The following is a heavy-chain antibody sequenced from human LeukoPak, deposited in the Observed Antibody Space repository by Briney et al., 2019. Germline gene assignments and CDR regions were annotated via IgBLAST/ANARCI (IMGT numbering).Heavy chain of an antibody. Sequence: AGGSLRLSCAASGFTFSNFGMHWVRQAPGKGLEWVAVISYDGTNKYYADSVKGRFTISRDNSRNTLYLQMNSLRAEDTAIYYCAKDTKTLGIAMAGNDFWGQGTLVTVSS. V-gene: IGHV3-30*18. CDR1: GFTFSNFG. CDR3: AKDTKTLGIAMAGNDF. J-gene: IGHJ4*02. CDR2: ISYDGTNK. D-gene: IGHD6-19*01.